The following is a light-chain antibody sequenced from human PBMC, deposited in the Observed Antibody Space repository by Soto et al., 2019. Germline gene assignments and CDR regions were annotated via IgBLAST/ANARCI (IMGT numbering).Light chain of an antibody. CDR1: QSISTY. Sequence: DIQMTQSPSSLSASVGDRVTITCRASQSISTYLNWYQQKPGKAPKLLIYAASSLQSGVPSRFSGSGSGTGFTLTISSLQPEDFVTYYCQHNYNTALAFGQGTKVDIK. CDR2: AAS. CDR3: QHNYNTALA. J-gene: IGKJ1*01. V-gene: IGKV1-39*01.